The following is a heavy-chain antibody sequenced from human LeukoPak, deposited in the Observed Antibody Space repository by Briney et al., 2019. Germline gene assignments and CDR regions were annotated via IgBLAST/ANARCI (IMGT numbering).Heavy chain of an antibody. D-gene: IGHD6-19*01. CDR1: GFTFGAYS. CDR2: IGPTSDIV. J-gene: IGHJ4*02. CDR3: ARVRSGWYDDY. V-gene: IGHV3-48*02. Sequence: GGSLRLSCAASGFTFGAYSMSWVRQAPGKGLEWVSSIGPTSDIVFYADSVKGRFTISRDNAKNSLYLQVNSLRDEDTAVYYCARVRSGWYDDYWGQGTLVTVSS.